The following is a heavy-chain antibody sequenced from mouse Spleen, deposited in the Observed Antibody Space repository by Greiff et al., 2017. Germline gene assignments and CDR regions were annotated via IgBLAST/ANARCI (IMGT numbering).Heavy chain of an antibody. CDR1: GYTFTSYW. CDR3: ARRGYAMDY. CDR2: IDTSDSYT. V-gene: IGHV1-69*01. J-gene: IGHJ4*01. Sequence: VQLQQPGAELVMPGASVKLSCKASGYTFTSYWMHWVKQRPGQGLEWIGAIDTSDSYTSYNQKFKGKATLTVDESSSTAYMQLSSLTSEDSAVYFCARRGYAMDYWGQGTSVTVSS.